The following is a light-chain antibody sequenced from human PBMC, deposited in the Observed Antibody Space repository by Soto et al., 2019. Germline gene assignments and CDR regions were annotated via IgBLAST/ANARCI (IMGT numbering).Light chain of an antibody. J-gene: IGLJ1*01. Sequence: QSVLTQPPSASGTPGQRVTMSCSGGNSNIGSHTVNWYQHLPGTAPTPLIFSNNQRPSGVPARFSGSKSGTSASLAISGLQSGDEVDYYCAACHDSHTGPTLLGTGTKSTVL. V-gene: IGLV1-44*01. CDR2: SNN. CDR3: AACHDSHTGPTL. CDR1: NSNIGSHT.